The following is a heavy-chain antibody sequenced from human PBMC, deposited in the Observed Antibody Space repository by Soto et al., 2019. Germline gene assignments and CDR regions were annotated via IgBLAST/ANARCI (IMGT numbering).Heavy chain of an antibody. CDR3: AKDGDRTDCSDCKCALFDS. Sequence: PGGSLRLSCAASGFTFNKYGIHWVRQAPGKGLEWVAVIWHEGSEKYYADSVKDRFTIYRDNSKKMVYLQMKSLRVDDTATYYCAKDGDRTDCSDCKCALFDSWGQGALVTVSS. CDR1: GFTFNKYG. J-gene: IGHJ4*02. V-gene: IGHV3-33*06. D-gene: IGHD2-15*01. CDR2: IWHEGSEK.